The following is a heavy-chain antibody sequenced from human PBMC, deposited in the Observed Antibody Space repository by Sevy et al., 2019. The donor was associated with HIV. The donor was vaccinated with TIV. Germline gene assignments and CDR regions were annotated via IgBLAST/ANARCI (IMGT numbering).Heavy chain of an antibody. D-gene: IGHD3-10*01. V-gene: IGHV6-1*01. CDR3: AREWSSGSIWFDP. CDR1: GDSVSSNSAA. Sequence: SQTVSLTCAISGDSVSSNSAAWNWIRQSPSRALEWLGRTYCRSKWYNDYAVSVKSRITINPDTSKNQFSLQLNSVTPEDTAVYYRAREWSSGSIWFDPWGQGTLVTVSS. CDR2: TYCRSKWYN. J-gene: IGHJ5*02.